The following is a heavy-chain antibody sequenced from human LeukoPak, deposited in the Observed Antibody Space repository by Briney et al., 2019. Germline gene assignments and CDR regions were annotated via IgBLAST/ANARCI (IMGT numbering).Heavy chain of an antibody. D-gene: IGHD2-15*01. J-gene: IGHJ3*02. V-gene: IGHV1-18*01. CDR1: GGTFSSYA. Sequence: ASVKVSCKASGGTFSSYAISWVRQAPGQGLEWMGSISPYNGHTNYAQKFQGRVTLTTDTSTNTAYMEVRSLRSDDTAVYYCARDSSIVVVVFATPPQVTGAFDIWGQGTMLTVSS. CDR2: ISPYNGHT. CDR3: ARDSSIVVVVFATPPQVTGAFDI.